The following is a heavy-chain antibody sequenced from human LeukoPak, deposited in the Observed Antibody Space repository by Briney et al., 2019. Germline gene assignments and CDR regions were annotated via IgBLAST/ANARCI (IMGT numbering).Heavy chain of an antibody. J-gene: IGHJ4*02. CDR2: INPNSGGT. D-gene: IGHD3-22*01. CDR1: GYTFTGYY. V-gene: IGHV1-2*02. Sequence: ASVTVSCTASGYTFTGYYMHWVRQAPGQGLEWMGWINPNSGGTNYAQKFQGRVTMTRDTSISTAYMELSRLRSDDTAVYYCAKEEIVVAQSDYWGQGTLVTVSS. CDR3: AKEEIVVAQSDY.